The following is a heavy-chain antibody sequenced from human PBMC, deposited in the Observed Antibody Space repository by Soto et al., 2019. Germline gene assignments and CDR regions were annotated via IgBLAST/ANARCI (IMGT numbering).Heavy chain of an antibody. D-gene: IGHD2-21*02. CDR3: AKDRVTVFPQAYFHY. CDR2: ISFDGVHK. CDR1: GFTFTDYF. J-gene: IGHJ4*02. Sequence: GGSLRLSCAASGFTFTDYFIHWVRQAPCKGLHWVALISFDGVHKYSADSVKGRFTISRDNSKNTLYLQMNDLRTEDTAVYYCAKDRVTVFPQAYFHYWGQGTLVTVSS. V-gene: IGHV3-30*18.